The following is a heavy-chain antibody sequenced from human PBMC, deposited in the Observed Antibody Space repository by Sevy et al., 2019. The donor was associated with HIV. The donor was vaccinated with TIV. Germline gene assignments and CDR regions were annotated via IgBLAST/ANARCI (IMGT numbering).Heavy chain of an antibody. CDR2: IRSKVYGETR. CDR3: TRARYYYDSGSYYGMDV. J-gene: IGHJ6*02. Sequence: GGSLRLSCRASGFKFGDYVMIWFRQAPGKGLDWVGFIRSKVYGETREYAAAVKGRVTISRDDSKGIAYLQMNSLKTEDTARYFCTRARYYYDSGSYYGMDVWGQGTLVTVSS. CDR1: GFKFGDYV. D-gene: IGHD3-10*01. V-gene: IGHV3-49*03.